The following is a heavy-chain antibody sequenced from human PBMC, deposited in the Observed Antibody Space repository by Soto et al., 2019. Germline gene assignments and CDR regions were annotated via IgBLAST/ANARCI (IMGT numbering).Heavy chain of an antibody. Sequence: EVQLVESGGGLVQPGRSLRLSCAASGFTFDDYAMHWVRQAPGKGLEWVSGISWNSGSIGYADSVKGRFTISRDNAKNSLYLQMNSLRAEDTALYYCAKDNSKGYYCGMDVWGQGTTVTVSS. CDR3: AKDNSKGYYCGMDV. J-gene: IGHJ6*02. V-gene: IGHV3-9*01. CDR1: GFTFDDYA. D-gene: IGHD5-18*01. CDR2: ISWNSGSI.